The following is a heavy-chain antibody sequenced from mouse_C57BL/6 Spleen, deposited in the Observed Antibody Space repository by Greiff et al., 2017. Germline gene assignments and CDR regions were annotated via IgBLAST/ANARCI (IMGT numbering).Heavy chain of an antibody. CDR1: GYAFSSSW. CDR2: IYPGDGDT. D-gene: IGHD1-1*01. J-gene: IGHJ4*01. CDR3: ARFYYYGSSHYAMDY. Sequence: VQLVESGPELVKPGASVKISCKASGYAFSSSWMNWVKQRPGKGLEWIGRIYPGDGDTNYNGKFKGKATLTADKTSSTAYMQLSSLTSEDSAVYFCARFYYYGSSHYAMDYWGQGTSVTVSS. V-gene: IGHV1-82*01.